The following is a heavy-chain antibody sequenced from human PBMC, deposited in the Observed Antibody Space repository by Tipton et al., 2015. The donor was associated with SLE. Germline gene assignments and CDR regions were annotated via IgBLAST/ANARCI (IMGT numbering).Heavy chain of an antibody. J-gene: IGHJ6*03. D-gene: IGHD3-16*01. CDR3: ARQGDRRVWYYYMDV. V-gene: IGHV3-33*08. CDR1: GFPFSRCW. Sequence: SLRLSCAGFGFPFSRCWMHWVRQAPGKGLEWVAVIWYDGRSRYYADSVKGRFTVSRDNSKNTLHLQMNSLRAEDSAIYYCARQGDRRVWYYYMDVWGKGTTVTVSS. CDR2: IWYDGRSR.